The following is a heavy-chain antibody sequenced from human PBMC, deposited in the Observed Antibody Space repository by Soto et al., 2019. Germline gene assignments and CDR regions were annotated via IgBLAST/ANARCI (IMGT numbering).Heavy chain of an antibody. Sequence: EVQLVESGGGLVQPGGSLRLSCAASEFTFSNYWMTWVRQAPGKGLEWVASIKTDGSEKYYVDSVKGRFTISRDNARNSLYLQVNSLRAEDTGAYYCGRWGVLPHFDLWGRGTLVTVSS. CDR2: IKTDGSEK. CDR1: EFTFSNYW. CDR3: GRWGVLPHFDL. D-gene: IGHD2-8*02. J-gene: IGHJ2*01. V-gene: IGHV3-7*05.